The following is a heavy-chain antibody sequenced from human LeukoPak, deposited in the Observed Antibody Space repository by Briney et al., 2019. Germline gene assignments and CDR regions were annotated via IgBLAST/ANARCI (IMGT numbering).Heavy chain of an antibody. CDR1: GGSISSYY. CDR3: ARGPHWVTGDYDAFDI. J-gene: IGHJ3*02. Sequence: SETLSLTCTVSGGSISSYYWSWIRQPPGKGLEWIGYIYYTGSTNYNPSLTSQFTISVDTSKNQFSLKLTSVTAADTAVYYCARGPHWVTGDYDAFDIWGQGTMVTVSS. CDR2: IYYTGST. V-gene: IGHV4-59*01. D-gene: IGHD4-17*01.